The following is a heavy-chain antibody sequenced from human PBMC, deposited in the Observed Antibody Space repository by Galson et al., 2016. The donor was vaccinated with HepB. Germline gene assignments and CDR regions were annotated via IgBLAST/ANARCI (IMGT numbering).Heavy chain of an antibody. V-gene: IGHV3-23*01. D-gene: IGHD3-16*01. CDR3: GRWYYDAS. Sequence: SLRLSCAASGFTFRSYAMNWVRQAPGKGLQWVSAIDNSAGSTYYADSVKGRFTISKDNFKNTLYLQMNSLRAEDTAIYYCGRWYYDASWGQGTMVTVS. J-gene: IGHJ3*01. CDR1: GFTFRSYA. CDR2: IDNSAGST.